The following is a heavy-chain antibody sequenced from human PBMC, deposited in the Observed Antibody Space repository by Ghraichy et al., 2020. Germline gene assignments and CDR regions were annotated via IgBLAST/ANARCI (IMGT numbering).Heavy chain of an antibody. CDR1: GFTFSSYG. CDR2: IRYDGSNK. V-gene: IGHV3-30*02. Sequence: GGSLRLSCAASGFTFSSYGMHWVRQAPGKGLEWVAFIRYDGSNKYYADSVKGRFTISRDNSKNTLYLQMNSLRAEDTAVYYCAKEGGSSWAFDYWGQGTLVTVSS. CDR3: AKEGGSSWAFDY. J-gene: IGHJ4*02. D-gene: IGHD6-13*01.